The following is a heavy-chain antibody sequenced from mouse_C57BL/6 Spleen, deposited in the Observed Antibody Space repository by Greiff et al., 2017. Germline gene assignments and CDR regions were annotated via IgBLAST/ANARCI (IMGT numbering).Heavy chain of an antibody. CDR3: ARHITTVVDWYFDV. Sequence: QVQLQQSGAELVKPGASVKLSCKASGYTFTSYWMHWVKQRPGQGLEWIGMIHPNSGSTNYNEKFKSKATLTVDKSSSTAYMQLSSLTSEDSAVYYCARHITTVVDWYFDVWGTGTTVTVSS. V-gene: IGHV1-64*01. J-gene: IGHJ1*03. CDR2: IHPNSGST. CDR1: GYTFTSYW. D-gene: IGHD1-1*01.